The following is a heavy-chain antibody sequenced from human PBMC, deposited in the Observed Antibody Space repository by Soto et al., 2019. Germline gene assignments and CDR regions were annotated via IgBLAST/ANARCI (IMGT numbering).Heavy chain of an antibody. CDR3: ARWGSSTLYYALDV. J-gene: IGHJ6*02. V-gene: IGHV5-51*01. CDR1: GYSFSSYW. CDR2: IYPGDSDI. Sequence: GESLKISCKGSGYSFSSYWIAWVRQMPGKGLEWMGIIYPGDSDIRYSQSFQGQVTISADKSISTAYLQWSSLKASDTAMYYCARWGSSTLYYALDVWGQGTTVTLSS. D-gene: IGHD2-2*01.